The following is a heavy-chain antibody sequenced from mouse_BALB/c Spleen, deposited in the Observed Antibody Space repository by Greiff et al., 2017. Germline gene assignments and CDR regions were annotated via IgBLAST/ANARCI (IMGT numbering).Heavy chain of an antibody. J-gene: IGHJ2*01. D-gene: IGHD1-2*01. Sequence: DVMLVESGGGLVKPGGSLKLSCAASGFTFSSYAMSWVRQTPEKRLEWVASISSGGSTYYPDSVKGRFTISRDNARNILYLQMSSLRSEDTAMYYCARVPTATYFDYWGQGTTLTVSS. CDR3: ARVPTATYFDY. CDR2: ISSGGST. V-gene: IGHV5-6-5*01. CDR1: GFTFSSYA.